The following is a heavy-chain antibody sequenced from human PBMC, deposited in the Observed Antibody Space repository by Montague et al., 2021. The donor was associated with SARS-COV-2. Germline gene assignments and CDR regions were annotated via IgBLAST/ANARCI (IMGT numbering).Heavy chain of an antibody. V-gene: IGHV3-30-3*01. CDR3: ARDSYLSGFDY. CDR1: GFTFSSYG. CDR2: MSYDGSNK. Sequence: SLRLSCAASGFTFSSYGMHRVRQAPGKGLEWVAVMSYDGSNKYYADPVKGRFTISRDNSKNTLYLQMNSLRVEDTAVYYCARDSYLSGFDYWGQGTLVTVSS. J-gene: IGHJ4*02. D-gene: IGHD3-10*01.